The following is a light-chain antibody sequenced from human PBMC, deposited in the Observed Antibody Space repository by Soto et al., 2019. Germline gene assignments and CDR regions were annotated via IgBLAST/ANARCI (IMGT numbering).Light chain of an antibody. CDR3: SSYAGSSNV. CDR1: SSDVGGYNY. V-gene: IGLV2-8*01. CDR2: EVN. Sequence: QCHVTEPPSGSGSPGQSVSISCTGTSSDVGGYNYVSWYQQHPGKAPKLMIYEVNKRPSGVPDRFSGSKSGNTASLTVSGLQAEDEADYYCSSYAGSSNVFGTGTKVTVL. J-gene: IGLJ1*01.